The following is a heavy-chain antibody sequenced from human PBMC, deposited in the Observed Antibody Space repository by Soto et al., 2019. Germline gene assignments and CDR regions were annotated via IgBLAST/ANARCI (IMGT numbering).Heavy chain of an antibody. CDR2: ISAYNGNT. J-gene: IGHJ4*02. V-gene: IGHV1-18*01. CDR3: ARDRFSSGWGGVSVGYFDY. D-gene: IGHD6-19*01. CDR1: GYTFTSYG. Sequence: QVQLVQSGAEVKKPGASVKVSCKASGYTFTSYGISWVRQAPGQGLEWMGWISAYNGNTNYAQKLQGRVTMTTDTSTSTAYMELRSLRSDDTAVYYCARDRFSSGWGGVSVGYFDYWGQGTLVTVSS.